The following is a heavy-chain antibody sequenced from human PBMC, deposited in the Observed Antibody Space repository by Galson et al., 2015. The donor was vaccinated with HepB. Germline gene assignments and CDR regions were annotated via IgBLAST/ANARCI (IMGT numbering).Heavy chain of an antibody. CDR3: AREEGVRVKGVAFDI. V-gene: IGHV4-61*02. J-gene: IGHJ3*02. Sequence: TLSLTCTVSGGSISSGSYYWSWIRQPAGKGLEWIGRIYTSGSTNYNPSLKSRVTMSVDTSKNQFSLKLSSVTAADTAVYYCAREEGVRVKGVAFDIWGQGTMVTVSS. CDR1: GGSISSGSYY. D-gene: IGHD3-10*01. CDR2: IYTSGST.